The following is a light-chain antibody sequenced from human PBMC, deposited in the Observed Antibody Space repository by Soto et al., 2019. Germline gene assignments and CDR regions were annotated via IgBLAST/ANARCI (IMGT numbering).Light chain of an antibody. J-gene: IGLJ1*01. Sequence: QSVLTQPTSVSGSPGQSITISCTGASSYVGGFDHVSWYQQHPGKVPRLLIYDVSSRPSGVSDRFSGSKSGNTASLTISGLQAEDEADYYCNSFTTTNTYVFGTGTRSPS. CDR1: SSYVGGFDH. CDR2: DVS. V-gene: IGLV2-14*03. CDR3: NSFTTTNTYV.